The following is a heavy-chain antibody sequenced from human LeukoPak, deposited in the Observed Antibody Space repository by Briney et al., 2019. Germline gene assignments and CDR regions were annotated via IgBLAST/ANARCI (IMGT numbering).Heavy chain of an antibody. D-gene: IGHD1-14*01. J-gene: IGHJ4*02. V-gene: IGHV1-2*02. CDR2: INPNIGAT. CDR1: VYTFTVYF. CDR3: ARGQLTDDLDY. Sequence: GASVTVSFKASVYTFTVYFMHWVRQAPGQGLEWIGWINPNIGATKYARKFQGRVTMTRDTSISTAYMEVSRLRSDDTAVYYCARGQLTDDLDYWGQGTLVTVSS.